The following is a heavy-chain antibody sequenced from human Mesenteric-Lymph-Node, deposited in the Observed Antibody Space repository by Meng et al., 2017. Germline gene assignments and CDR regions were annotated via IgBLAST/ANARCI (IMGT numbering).Heavy chain of an antibody. D-gene: IGHD1-7*01. J-gene: IGHJ4*02. CDR1: GGSSSSSNW. Sequence: QVQLTVAGPGVVKASGTLSLTCAGSGGSSSSSNWWSWVRQPPGKGLEWIGEIYHSGSTNYNPSLKSRVTISVDKSKNQFSLKLSSVTAADTAVYYCARSTGTTYYFDYWGQGTLVTVSS. CDR3: ARSTGTTYYFDY. CDR2: IYHSGST. V-gene: IGHV4-4*02.